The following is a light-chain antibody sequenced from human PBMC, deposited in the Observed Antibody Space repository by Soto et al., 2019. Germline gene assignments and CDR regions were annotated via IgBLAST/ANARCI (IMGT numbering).Light chain of an antibody. CDR3: QQYNNWPGT. Sequence: KVMTQSPATLSVSPGERATLSCRGSQSVSSNLAWYQQKPGQAPRLLIYGASTRATGIPARFSGSGSGTEFTLTISSLQSEDFAVYYCQQYNNWPGTFGSGTKVDIK. J-gene: IGKJ1*01. CDR1: QSVSSN. CDR2: GAS. V-gene: IGKV3-15*01.